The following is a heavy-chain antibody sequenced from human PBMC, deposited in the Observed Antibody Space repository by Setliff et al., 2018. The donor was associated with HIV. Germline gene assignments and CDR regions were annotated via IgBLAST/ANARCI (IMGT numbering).Heavy chain of an antibody. V-gene: IGHV1-69*16. D-gene: IGHD2-15*01. CDR2: SIPILGIP. Sequence: GASVKVSCKASGGTFSSYTISWVRQAPGQGLEWMGGSIPILGIPNYAQKFQGRVTITTDGSTSTAYMELSSLRSEDTAVYYCARGSVESYYYYYMDVWGKGTTVTVSS. J-gene: IGHJ6*03. CDR3: ARGSVESYYYYYMDV. CDR1: GGTFSSYT.